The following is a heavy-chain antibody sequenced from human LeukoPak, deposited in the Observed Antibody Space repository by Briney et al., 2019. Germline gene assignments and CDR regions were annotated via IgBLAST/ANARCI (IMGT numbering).Heavy chain of an antibody. CDR2: INPSGGSR. J-gene: IGHJ5*02. Sequence: GASVKVSRKASGYTCTNYYMHWVRQAPGQGLEWMGIINPSGGSRSDAQKFQDRVTMTTDTSTSTAYMELRSLRSDDTAVYYCARGYYYGSGSYFDTSRENWFDPWGQGTLVTVSS. V-gene: IGHV1-46*01. CDR3: ARGYYYGSGSYFDTSRENWFDP. D-gene: IGHD3-10*01. CDR1: GYTCTNYY.